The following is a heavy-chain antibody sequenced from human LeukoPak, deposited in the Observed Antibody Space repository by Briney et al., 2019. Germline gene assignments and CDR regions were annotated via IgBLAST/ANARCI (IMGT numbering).Heavy chain of an antibody. J-gene: IGHJ6*03. V-gene: IGHV1-69*05. CDR1: GGTFSSYA. Sequence: ASVKVSCKASGGTFSSYAISWVRQAPGQGLEWMGGIIPIFGTANYAQKFQGRVTITTDESTSTAYMELSSLRSEDTAVYYCARGIRWAGRAYYYMDVWGKGTTVTVSS. D-gene: IGHD1-1*01. CDR3: ARGIRWAGRAYYYMDV. CDR2: IIPIFGTA.